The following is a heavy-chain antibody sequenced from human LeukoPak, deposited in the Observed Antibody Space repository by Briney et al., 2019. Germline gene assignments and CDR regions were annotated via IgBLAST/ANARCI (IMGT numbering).Heavy chain of an antibody. D-gene: IGHD5-18*01. V-gene: IGHV4-59*01. CDR3: ARTIVTYYYYYMDV. J-gene: IGHJ6*03. CDR2: IYYSGST. CDR1: GGSISSYY. Sequence: PSETLSLTCTVSGGSISSYYWSWIRQPPGKGLEWIGYIYYSGSTNYNPSLKSRVTISVDTSKNQFSLRLSSVTAADTAVYYCARTIVTYYYYYMDVWGKGTTVTVSS.